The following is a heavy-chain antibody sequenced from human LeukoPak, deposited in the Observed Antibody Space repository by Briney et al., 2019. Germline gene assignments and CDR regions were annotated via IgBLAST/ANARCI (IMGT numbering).Heavy chain of an antibody. D-gene: IGHD3-22*01. J-gene: IGHJ5*02. CDR1: GFTFSSYS. Sequence: GGSLRLSCAASGFTFSSYSMNWVRQAPGKGLEWVSSISSSSSYIYYADSVKGRFTISRDNAKNSLYLQMDSLRAEDTAVYYCARGHSSGYYQGGGWFDPWGQGTLVTVSS. CDR3: ARGHSSGYYQGGGWFDP. V-gene: IGHV3-21*01. CDR2: ISSSSSYI.